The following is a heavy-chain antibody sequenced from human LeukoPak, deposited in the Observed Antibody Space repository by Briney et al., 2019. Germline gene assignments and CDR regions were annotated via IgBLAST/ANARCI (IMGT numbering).Heavy chain of an antibody. V-gene: IGHV4-38-2*02. D-gene: IGHD6-19*01. CDR1: GYSISSGDY. CDR2: IYHSGRT. Sequence: PSETLSLTCTVSGYSISSGDYWGWIRQPPGKGLEWIGSIYHSGRTYYNPSLKSRVTISINTSKNQFSLKLTSVTAADTAVYYCARAGGSGLIDYWGQGTLVTVSS. J-gene: IGHJ4*02. CDR3: ARAGGSGLIDY.